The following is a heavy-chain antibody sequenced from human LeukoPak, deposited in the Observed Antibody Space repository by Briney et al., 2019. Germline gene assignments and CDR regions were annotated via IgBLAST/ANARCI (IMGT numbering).Heavy chain of an antibody. CDR1: GYTFTSYD. V-gene: IGHV1-8*01. D-gene: IGHD3-10*01. J-gene: IGHJ6*02. Sequence: ASVKVSCKASGYTFTSYDINWVRQATGQGLEWMGWMNPNSGNTGYAQKFQGRVTMTRNTSISTAYMELSSLRSEDTAVYYCARVYYYGSGSYLRSYYYYGMDVWGQGTTVTVSS. CDR2: MNPNSGNT. CDR3: ARVYYYGSGSYLRSYYYYGMDV.